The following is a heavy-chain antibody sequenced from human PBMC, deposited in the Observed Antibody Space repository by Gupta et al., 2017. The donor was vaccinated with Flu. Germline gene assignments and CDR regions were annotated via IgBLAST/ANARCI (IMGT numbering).Heavy chain of an antibody. Sequence: EVQLVESGGGLVMPARSLRLSCAPSGSTFSSYSMHCVRQAPGKGREWVSSSSSSSSYIYYADSVKGRFTISRDNAKNSLYLQMNSLRAEDTAVYYCARDREDIVVVPAADAGTDAFDIWGQGTMVTVSS. CDR1: GSTFSSYS. D-gene: IGHD2-2*01. J-gene: IGHJ3*02. CDR3: ARDREDIVVVPAADAGTDAFDI. CDR2: SSSSSSYI. V-gene: IGHV3-21*01.